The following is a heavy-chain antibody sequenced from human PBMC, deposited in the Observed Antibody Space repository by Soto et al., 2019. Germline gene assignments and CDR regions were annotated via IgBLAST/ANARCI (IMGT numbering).Heavy chain of an antibody. Sequence: EVQLVESGGGLVQPGGSLRLPCAASGFTFSNNAMTWVRQAPGKGLEWVSGVSSDGTNTNYADSVKGRFTISRDNSKNTLNKQMTGLRIGDTYVDYGAKDFVYLLEQKYWSEGTLVTVTA. CDR2: VSSDGTNT. CDR1: GFTFSNNA. D-gene: IGHD1-1*01. V-gene: IGHV3-23*04. J-gene: IGHJ4*02. CDR3: AKDFVYLLEQKY.